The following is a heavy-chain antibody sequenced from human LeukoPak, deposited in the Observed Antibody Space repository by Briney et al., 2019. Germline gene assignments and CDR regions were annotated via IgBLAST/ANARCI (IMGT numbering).Heavy chain of an antibody. CDR1: GFTVSNNY. D-gene: IGHD3-16*01. Sequence: GGSLRLSCAVSGFTVSNNYVTWVRQAPGKGLEWVSVIYSDGSTYYADSVKGRFTIFRDNSKNTVFLHMNRLRAEDTAVYYCASYTYWGQGTLVSVFS. CDR3: ASYTY. V-gene: IGHV3-66*01. J-gene: IGHJ4*02. CDR2: IYSDGST.